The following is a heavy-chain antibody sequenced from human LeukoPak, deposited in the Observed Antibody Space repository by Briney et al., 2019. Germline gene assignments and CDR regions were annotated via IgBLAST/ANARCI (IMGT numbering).Heavy chain of an antibody. V-gene: IGHV4-4*07. J-gene: IGHJ4*02. Sequence: PSETLSLTCTVSGGSISNYYWSWIRQPAGKGLEWIGRIYTSGSTNYNPSLKRRVTMSVDTSKNQFSLKLNSLTVADTAVYYCARGASPIDYWGQGTLVTVSS. CDR3: ARGASPIDY. CDR1: GGSISNYY. D-gene: IGHD2-2*01. CDR2: IYTSGST.